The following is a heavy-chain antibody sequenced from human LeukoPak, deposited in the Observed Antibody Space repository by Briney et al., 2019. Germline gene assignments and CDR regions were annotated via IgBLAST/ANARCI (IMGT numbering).Heavy chain of an antibody. CDR1: GYTFTSYY. V-gene: IGHV1-69*04. J-gene: IGHJ4*02. CDR2: IIPILGIA. Sequence: GASVKVSCKASGYTFTSYYMHWVRQAPGQGLEWMGRIIPILGIANYAQKFQGRVTITADKSTSTAYMELSSLRSEDTAVYYCARDSVALYFDYWGQGTLVTVSS. D-gene: IGHD4-23*01. CDR3: ARDSVALYFDY.